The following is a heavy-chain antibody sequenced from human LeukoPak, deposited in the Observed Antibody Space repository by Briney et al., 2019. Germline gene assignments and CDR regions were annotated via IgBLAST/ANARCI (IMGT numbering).Heavy chain of an antibody. J-gene: IGHJ4*02. Sequence: KTSETLSLTCTVSGGSIRVSDTYGWAWIRQPPGKGLEWIATISYSGTTYYNPSFKSRVTISIDTSKNQFSLKLSSVTAADTAVYFRARDCPGPPYDYWGQGTLVTVSS. CDR3: ARDCPGPPYDY. V-gene: IGHV4-39*02. CDR2: ISYSGTT. CDR1: GGSIRVSDTYG.